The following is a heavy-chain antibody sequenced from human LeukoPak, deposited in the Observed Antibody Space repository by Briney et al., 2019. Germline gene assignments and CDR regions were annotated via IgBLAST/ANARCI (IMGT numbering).Heavy chain of an antibody. CDR3: ARLASSSWYGAFDI. D-gene: IGHD6-13*01. Sequence: ETLSLTCAVYGGSFSGYYWTWIRQPPGKGLEWIGEINHSGSTNYNPSLKSRVTISVDTSKNQFSLKLSSVTAADTAVYYCARLASSSWYGAFDIWGQGTMVTVSS. CDR1: GGSFSGYY. CDR2: INHSGST. J-gene: IGHJ3*02. V-gene: IGHV4-34*01.